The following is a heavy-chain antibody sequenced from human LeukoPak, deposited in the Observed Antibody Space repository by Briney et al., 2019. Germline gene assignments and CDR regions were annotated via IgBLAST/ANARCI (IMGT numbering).Heavy chain of an antibody. CDR2: MDSSGSSV. D-gene: IGHD3-16*01. CDR1: GFTFSNYW. Sequence: GGSLRLSCAASGFTFSNYWMNWIRQAPGKGLEWVSYMDSSGSSVHYADSVKGRFTISRDNAKNSLYLQMNSLRAEDTAVYYCARDGGWQDDYWGQGTLVTVSS. J-gene: IGHJ4*02. V-gene: IGHV3-48*01. CDR3: ARDGGWQDDY.